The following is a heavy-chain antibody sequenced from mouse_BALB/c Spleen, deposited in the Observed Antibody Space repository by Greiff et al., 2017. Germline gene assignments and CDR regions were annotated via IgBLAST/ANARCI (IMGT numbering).Heavy chain of an antibody. D-gene: IGHD2-4*01. J-gene: IGHJ3*01. V-gene: IGHV5-4*02. CDR2: ISDGGSYT. Sequence: EVKLVESGGGLVKPGGSLKLSCAASGFTFSDYYMYWVRQTPEKRLEWVATISDGGSYTYYPDSVKGRFTISRDNAKNNLYLQMSSLKSEDTAMYYCARDQTMITTGFAYWGQGTLVTVSA. CDR1: GFTFSDYY. CDR3: ARDQTMITTGFAY.